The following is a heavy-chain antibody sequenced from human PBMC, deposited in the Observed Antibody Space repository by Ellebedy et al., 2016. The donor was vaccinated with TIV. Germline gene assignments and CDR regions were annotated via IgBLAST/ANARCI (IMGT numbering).Heavy chain of an antibody. J-gene: IGHJ5*02. CDR1: GFTVSNNY. CDR3: AREGCISTSCHRAWFDP. Sequence: GGSLRLSCAASGFTVSNNYMNWVRRAPGKGLEWVSVIYSGGRTHYADSVKGRFTISRDNSKNTLYLEMNSLRADDTAVYYCAREGCISTSCHRAWFDPWGRGTLVTVSS. CDR2: IYSGGRT. V-gene: IGHV3-66*01. D-gene: IGHD2-2*01.